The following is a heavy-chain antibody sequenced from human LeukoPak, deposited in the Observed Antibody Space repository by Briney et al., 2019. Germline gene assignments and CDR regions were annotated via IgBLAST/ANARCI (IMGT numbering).Heavy chain of an antibody. J-gene: IGHJ4*02. V-gene: IGHV4-61*02. D-gene: IGHD6-19*01. CDR1: GGSISSGSYY. CDR3: ARETVSSGSPFDY. CDR2: IYTSGST. Sequence: SQTLSLTCTVPGGSISSGSYYWSWIRQPAGKGLEWIGRIYTSGSTNYNPSLKSRVTISVDTSKNQFSLKLSSVTAADTAVYYCARETVSSGSPFDYWGQGTLVTVSS.